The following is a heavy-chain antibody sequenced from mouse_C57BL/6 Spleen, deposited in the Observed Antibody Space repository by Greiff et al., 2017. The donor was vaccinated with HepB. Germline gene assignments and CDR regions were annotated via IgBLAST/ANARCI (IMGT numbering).Heavy chain of an antibody. J-gene: IGHJ3*01. CDR3: ARHEGYGSGSWFAY. CDR2: IWSDGST. D-gene: IGHD1-1*01. Sequence: VQLKESGPGLVAPSQSLSITCTVSGFSLTSYGVHWVRQPPGKGLEWLVVIWSDGSTTYNSALKSRLSISKDNSKSQVFLKMNSLQTDDTAMYYCARHEGYGSGSWFAYWGQGTLVTVSA. CDR1: GFSLTSYG. V-gene: IGHV2-6-1*01.